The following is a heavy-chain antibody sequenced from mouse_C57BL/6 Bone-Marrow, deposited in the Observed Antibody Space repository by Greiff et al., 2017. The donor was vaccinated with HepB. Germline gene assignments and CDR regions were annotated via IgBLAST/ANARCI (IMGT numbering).Heavy chain of an antibody. Sequence: VQLQQSGPVLVKPGASVKMSCKASGYTFTDYYMNWVKQSHGKSLEWIGVINPYNGGTSYNQKFKGKATLTVDKSSSTAYMELNSLTSEDSAVYYCARFFTTVVATDYYAMDYWGQGTSVTVSS. J-gene: IGHJ4*01. CDR3: ARFFTTVVATDYYAMDY. CDR2: INPYNGGT. V-gene: IGHV1-19*01. CDR1: GYTFTDYY. D-gene: IGHD1-1*01.